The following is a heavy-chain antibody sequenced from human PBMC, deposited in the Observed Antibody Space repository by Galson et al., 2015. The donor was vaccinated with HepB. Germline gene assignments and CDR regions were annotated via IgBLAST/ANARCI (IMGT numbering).Heavy chain of an antibody. D-gene: IGHD3/OR15-3a*01. CDR3: AKEGTPWTLDY. CDR1: EFTFSAYG. CDR2: ISYDGSNK. J-gene: IGHJ4*02. Sequence: SLRLSCAASEFTFSAYGMHWVRQAPGKGLEWVAVISYDGSNKYYADSVKGRFTISRDNSKNTLYLQMNSLRAEDTAVYYCAKEGTPWTLDYWGQGTLVTVSS. V-gene: IGHV3-30*18.